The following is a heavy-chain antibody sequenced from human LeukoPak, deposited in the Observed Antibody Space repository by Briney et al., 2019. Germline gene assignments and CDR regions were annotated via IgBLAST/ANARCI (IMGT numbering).Heavy chain of an antibody. Sequence: GGSLRLSCAASGFTFSSYLMSWVRQAPGKGLEWVANIKQDGSEKFYVDSLKGRFTISRDNAKNSLYLQMNNLRAEDTAVYYCARPDIGGHNWFDPWGQGTLVTVSS. J-gene: IGHJ5*02. CDR3: ARPDIGGHNWFDP. CDR1: GFTFSSYL. D-gene: IGHD3-9*01. V-gene: IGHV3-7*05. CDR2: IKQDGSEK.